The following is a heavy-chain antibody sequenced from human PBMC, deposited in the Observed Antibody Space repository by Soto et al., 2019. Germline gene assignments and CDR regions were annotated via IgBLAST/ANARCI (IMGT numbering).Heavy chain of an antibody. V-gene: IGHV4-30-4*01. J-gene: IGHJ4*02. CDR2: IYYRGNT. D-gene: IGHD2-15*01. CDR1: GGSIISGGYY. Sequence: SETLPLTCTVSGGSIISGGYYWSLIRQSPGEGLEWIGYIYYRGNTYYNPSLKSRINISVDTSKSQFSLRLKSVTAADTAVYYCARGAVVVAATTLFDSWGQGTLVTVS. CDR3: ARGAVVVAATTLFDS.